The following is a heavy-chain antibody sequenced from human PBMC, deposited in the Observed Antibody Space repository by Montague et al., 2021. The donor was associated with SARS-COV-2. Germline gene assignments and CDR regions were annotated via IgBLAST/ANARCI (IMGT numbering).Heavy chain of an antibody. J-gene: IGHJ4*02. CDR2: LSSGGDST. V-gene: IGHV3-23*01. CDR1: GFRFSNYA. D-gene: IGHD3-10*01. CDR3: AKDMGPPMTLVRGLIIEYYFDY. Sequence: SLRLSCAASGFRFSNYAMSWVRQAPGKGLEWVSALSSGGDSTYYADSVKGRFTISRDNSKNTLYLQMNSLGAEDTAVYYCAKDMGPPMTLVRGLIIEYYFDYWGQGTLVTVSS.